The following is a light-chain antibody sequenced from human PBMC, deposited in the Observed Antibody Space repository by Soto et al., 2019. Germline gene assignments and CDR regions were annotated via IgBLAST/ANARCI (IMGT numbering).Light chain of an antibody. J-gene: IGKJ1*01. V-gene: IGKV3-20*01. CDR3: QQYGSSPWT. CDR2: GAS. CDR1: QSVSSSY. Sequence: EIVLTQSPGTLSLSPGERATLSRRASQSVSSSYLAWYQQKPGQAPRLLIYGASSRATGIPDRFSGSGCGTDFTLTISRLEPEDFAVYYCQQYGSSPWTFGQGTKVEIK.